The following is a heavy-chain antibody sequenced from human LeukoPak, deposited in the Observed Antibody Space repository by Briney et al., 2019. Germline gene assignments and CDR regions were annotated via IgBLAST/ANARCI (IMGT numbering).Heavy chain of an antibody. CDR2: IYYSGST. J-gene: IGHJ2*01. CDR3: ARPNSSGWSSYWYFDL. V-gene: IGHV4-59*01. CDR1: GGSISSYY. Sequence: PSETLSLTCTVSGGSISSYYWSWIRQPPGKGRVWIGYIYYSGSTNYNPSLKSRVTISVDTSKNQFSLKLSSVTAADTAVYYCARPNSSGWSSYWYFDLWGRGTLVTVSS. D-gene: IGHD6-19*01.